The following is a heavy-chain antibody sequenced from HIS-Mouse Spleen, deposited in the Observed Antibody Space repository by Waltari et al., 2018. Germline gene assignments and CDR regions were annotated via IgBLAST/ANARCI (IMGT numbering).Heavy chain of an antibody. CDR2: IYYSGST. Sequence: QLQLQESGPGLVKPSETLSLTCPVTGASISSSSYYSGWIRPPPGKGLELIGSIYYSGSTYYNPSLKSRVTISVDTSKNQFSLKLSSVTAADTAVYYCAREIPYSSSWYDWYFDLWGRGTLVTVSS. V-gene: IGHV4-39*07. D-gene: IGHD6-13*01. CDR3: AREIPYSSSWYDWYFDL. CDR1: GASISSSSYY. J-gene: IGHJ2*01.